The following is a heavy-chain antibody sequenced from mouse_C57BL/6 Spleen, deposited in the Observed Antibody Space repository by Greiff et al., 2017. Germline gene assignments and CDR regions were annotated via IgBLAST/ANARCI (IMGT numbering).Heavy chain of an antibody. D-gene: IGHD4-1*01. CDR1: GYTFTSYW. CDR2: IHPNSGST. Sequence: QVHVKQPGAELVKPGASVKLSCKASGYTFTSYWMHWVKQRPGQGLEWIGMIHPNSGSTNYNEKFKSKATLTVDKSSSTAYMQLSSLTSEDSAVYYCAREGLTGALDYWGQGTTLTVSS. J-gene: IGHJ2*01. CDR3: AREGLTGALDY. V-gene: IGHV1-64*01.